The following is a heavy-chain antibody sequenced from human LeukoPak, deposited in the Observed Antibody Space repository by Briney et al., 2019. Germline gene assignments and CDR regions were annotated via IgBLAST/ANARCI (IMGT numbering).Heavy chain of an antibody. V-gene: IGHV4-34*01. CDR2: INHSGST. D-gene: IGHD2-2*01. Sequence: PSETLSLTCTVYGGSFSGYYWSWIRQPPGKGLEWIGEINHSGSTNYNPSLKSRVTISVDTSKNQFSLKLSSVTAADTAVYYCARDYQLLDYWGQGTLVTVSS. CDR1: GGSFSGYY. CDR3: ARDYQLLDY. J-gene: IGHJ4*02.